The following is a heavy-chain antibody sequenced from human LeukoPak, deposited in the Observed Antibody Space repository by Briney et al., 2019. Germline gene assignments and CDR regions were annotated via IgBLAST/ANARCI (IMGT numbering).Heavy chain of an antibody. J-gene: IGHJ4*02. CDR3: ARVQSGIAAAGTGARGIDY. Sequence: GGSLRLSCAASGFIVSSNYMSWVRQAPGKGLEWVSVIYSGGSTYYADSVKGRFTISRDNAKNSLYLQMNSLRAEDTAVYYCARVQSGIAAAGTGARGIDYWGQGTLVTVSS. V-gene: IGHV3-53*01. D-gene: IGHD6-13*01. CDR2: IYSGGST. CDR1: GFIVSSNY.